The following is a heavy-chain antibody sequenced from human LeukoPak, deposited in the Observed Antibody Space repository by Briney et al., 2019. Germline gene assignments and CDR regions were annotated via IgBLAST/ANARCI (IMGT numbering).Heavy chain of an antibody. CDR3: AKDVDSSSWFHYFDY. D-gene: IGHD6-13*01. Sequence: GGSLRLSCAASGFTFSSYAMSWVRQAPGKGLEWVSAISGSGGSTYYADSVKSRFTISRDNSKNTLYLQMNSLRAEDTAVYYCAKDVDSSSWFHYFDYWGQGTLVTVSS. V-gene: IGHV3-23*01. CDR2: ISGSGGST. CDR1: GFTFSSYA. J-gene: IGHJ4*02.